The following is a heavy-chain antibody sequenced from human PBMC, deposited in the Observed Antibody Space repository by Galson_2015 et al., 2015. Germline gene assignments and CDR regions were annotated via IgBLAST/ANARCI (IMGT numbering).Heavy chain of an antibody. CDR2: INPVGGST. V-gene: IGHV1-46*01. Sequence: SVKVSCKASGYTFTSYYTHWVRQAPGHGLEWMGIINPVGGSTTYAQILQGRVTMTRDTSTSTFYMELSSLRSEDTAVYYCARDFTGTIRHGMDVWGQGTTVTVSS. J-gene: IGHJ6*02. CDR1: GYTFTSYY. D-gene: IGHD1-1*01. CDR3: ARDFTGTIRHGMDV.